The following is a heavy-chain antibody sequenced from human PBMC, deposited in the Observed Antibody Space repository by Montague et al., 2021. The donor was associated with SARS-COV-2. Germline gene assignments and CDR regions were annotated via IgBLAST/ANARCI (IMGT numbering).Heavy chain of an antibody. CDR3: ARHPGRDTIFGVVIIPDAFDI. CDR1: GSSISSSSYY. D-gene: IGHD3-3*01. J-gene: IGHJ3*02. V-gene: IGHV4-39*01. Sequence: ETRSLTCTVSGSSISSSSYYWGWIRQPPGKELEWIGSIYYSGSTYYNPSLKSRVTISVDTSKNQFSLKLSSVTAADTAVYYCARHPGRDTIFGVVIIPDAFDIWGQGTTVTVSS. CDR2: IYYSGST.